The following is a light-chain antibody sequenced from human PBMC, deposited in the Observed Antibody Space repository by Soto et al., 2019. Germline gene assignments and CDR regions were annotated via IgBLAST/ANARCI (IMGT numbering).Light chain of an antibody. J-gene: IGLJ1*01. CDR3: QSYDSSLSVYV. CDR2: GNN. Sequence: QAVLTQPPSVSGAPGQRVTISCTGSSSNIGAGYDVHWYQQLPGTAPRVLIYGNNNRPSGVPDRFSGSKSGTSASLAITGLQAEDAADYYCQSYDSSLSVYVFGTGTKVTVL. V-gene: IGLV1-40*01. CDR1: SSNIGAGYD.